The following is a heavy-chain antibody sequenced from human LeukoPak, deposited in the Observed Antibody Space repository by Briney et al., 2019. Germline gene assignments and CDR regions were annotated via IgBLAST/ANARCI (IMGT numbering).Heavy chain of an antibody. J-gene: IGHJ4*02. D-gene: IGHD1-26*01. CDR3: ARRTYSASYWKHFDY. CDR1: GYSISSGYY. V-gene: IGHV4-38-2*02. Sequence: SETLSLTCTVSGYSISSGYYWGWIRQPPGKGLEWIGSIYHSGSTYYKPSLKSRVTISVDTSKNQFSLKLNSVAAADTAVYFCARRTYSASYWKHFDYWGQGTLVTVSS. CDR2: IYHSGST.